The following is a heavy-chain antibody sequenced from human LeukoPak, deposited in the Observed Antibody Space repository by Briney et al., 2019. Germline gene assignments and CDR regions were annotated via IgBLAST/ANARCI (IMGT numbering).Heavy chain of an antibody. CDR1: GFRFTGYW. D-gene: IGHD6-19*01. Sequence: GGSLRLSCAASGFRFTGYWMTWVRQAPGKGLEWVARLHPDGSERYYVGSVEGRFTVSGDNAKSSLYLQMNSLRAEDTAVYYCAKGHRSSSSFFDSWGQGILVTVSS. CDR2: LHPDGSER. V-gene: IGHV3-7*03. CDR3: AKGHRSSSSFFDS. J-gene: IGHJ4*02.